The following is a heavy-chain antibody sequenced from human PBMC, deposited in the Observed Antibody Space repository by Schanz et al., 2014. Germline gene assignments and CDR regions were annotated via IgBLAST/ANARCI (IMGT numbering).Heavy chain of an antibody. Sequence: QVQLQESGPGLVKPSQTLSLTCTVSGGSIRSGTYYWSWIRQPAGKALEWVGRVFPNGITNYNPSLKSRVPISRDLSKNLFSLTLASLTAADTAGYYCARDTTWRLDLWGRGTLVTVSS. CDR2: VFPNGIT. CDR3: ARDTTWRLDL. CDR1: GGSIRSGTYY. V-gene: IGHV4-61*02. D-gene: IGHD1-1*01. J-gene: IGHJ2*01.